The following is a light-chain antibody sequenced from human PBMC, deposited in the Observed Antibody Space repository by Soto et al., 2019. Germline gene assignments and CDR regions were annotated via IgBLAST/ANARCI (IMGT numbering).Light chain of an antibody. J-gene: IGKJ1*01. CDR3: QQYDNRPPT. CDR1: HDISNY. Sequence: DIRVTISLSSVSASVGDRVTMTCQASHDISNYLNWYQQKPGKATKLLIYDASNLETGVPSRFSGSGSGTDFTFTISSLQPEDIATYYCQQYDNRPPTFGHGTKVDI. CDR2: DAS. V-gene: IGKV1-33*01.